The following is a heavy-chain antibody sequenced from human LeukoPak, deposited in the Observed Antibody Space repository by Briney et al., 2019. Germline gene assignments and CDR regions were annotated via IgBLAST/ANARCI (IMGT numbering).Heavy chain of an antibody. CDR2: IYSSGTT. CDR1: GGSISSYY. CDR3: AKWTEGGAFDS. D-gene: IGHD1-26*01. Sequence: ASETLSLTCTVSGGSISSYYWSWIRQPAGKGLEWIGRIYSSGTTTYNPSLKSRVTISVDTSKNQFSLKLSSVTAADTAVYYCAKWTEGGAFDSWGQGTMLIVSS. J-gene: IGHJ3*01. V-gene: IGHV4-4*07.